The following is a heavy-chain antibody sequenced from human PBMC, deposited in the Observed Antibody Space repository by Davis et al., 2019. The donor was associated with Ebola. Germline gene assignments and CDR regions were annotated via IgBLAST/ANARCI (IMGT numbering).Heavy chain of an antibody. CDR1: GYTFTGYY. CDR2: INPNSGGT. Sequence: ASVKVSCKASGYTFTGYYMHWVRQAPGQGLEWMGRINPNSGGTNYAQKFQGRVTMTRDTSISTAYMELSRLRSDDTAVYYCARVRYCGGDSSRQYYYGMDLWGRGTTVTVSS. J-gene: IGHJ6*04. CDR3: ARVRYCGGDSSRQYYYGMDL. V-gene: IGHV1-2*06. D-gene: IGHD2-21*02.